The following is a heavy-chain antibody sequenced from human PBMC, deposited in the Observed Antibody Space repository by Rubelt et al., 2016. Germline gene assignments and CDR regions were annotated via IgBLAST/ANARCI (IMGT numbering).Heavy chain of an antibody. CDR3: AKDGRRDDYGDSRPLDY. D-gene: IGHD4-17*01. CDR2: ISDNGVII. V-gene: IGHV3-23*01. CDR1: GFTFSNYD. J-gene: IGHJ4*02. Sequence: EVQLLESGGGLVQPGGSLRLSCAASGFTFSNYDMNWVRQAPGKGLECVSTISDNGVIIYYADSVKGSFTISRENSKNTLYLQMNSRRAEETAVYYCAKDGRRDDYGDSRPLDYWGQGTLVTVSS.